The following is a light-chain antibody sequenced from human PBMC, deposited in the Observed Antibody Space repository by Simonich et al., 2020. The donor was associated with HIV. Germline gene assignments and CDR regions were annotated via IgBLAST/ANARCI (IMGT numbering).Light chain of an antibody. CDR1: SSDVGSYNL. CDR3: SSYTSNSTL. CDR2: DVS. V-gene: IGLV2-14*02. Sequence: QSALTQPASVSGSPGQSITISCTGNSSDVGSYNLVSWYQQHPGKAPKLMIYDVSKRPSGVSNRFSGSKSGNTASLTISGLQAEDEADYYCSSYTSNSTLIGGGTKLTVL. J-gene: IGLJ2*01.